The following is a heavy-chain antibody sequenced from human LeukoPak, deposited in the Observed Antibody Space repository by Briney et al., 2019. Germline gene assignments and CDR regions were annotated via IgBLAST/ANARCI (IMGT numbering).Heavy chain of an antibody. Sequence: GGSLRLSCVGTGFTFSTYRMNWVRQAPGKGLEWVSSISSSSSYIYYADSVKGRITISRDNAKNSLYLQMDSLRVEDTAVYYCARDKDVYFDYWGQGTLVTVSS. V-gene: IGHV3-21*01. CDR3: ARDKDVYFDY. J-gene: IGHJ4*02. CDR1: GFTFSTYR. CDR2: ISSSSSYI.